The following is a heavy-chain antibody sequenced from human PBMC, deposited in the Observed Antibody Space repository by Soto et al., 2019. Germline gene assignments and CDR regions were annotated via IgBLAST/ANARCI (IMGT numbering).Heavy chain of an antibody. CDR1: GCSFSNYW. CDR2: IYPGDSHA. Sequence: VPSSGKGRGCSFSNYWSCWVRQMHGKGLEWMGIIYPGDSHAIYSPSFQGQVTMSADKSISTAYLQWSSLKASDTAMYYCARPYNGGPHDPFDICGQGTMGTV. J-gene: IGHJ3*02. V-gene: IGHV5-51*01. CDR3: ARPYNGGPHDPFDI. D-gene: IGHD1-26*01.